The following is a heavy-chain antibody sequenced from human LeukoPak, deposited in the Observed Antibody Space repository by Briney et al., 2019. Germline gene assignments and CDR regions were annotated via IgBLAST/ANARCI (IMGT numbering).Heavy chain of an antibody. CDR1: GFTFSSYA. J-gene: IGHJ6*02. D-gene: IGHD4-11*01. CDR2: ISGSGGST. CDR3: AKALTTAYYYYGMDV. V-gene: IGHV3-23*01. Sequence: GGSLRLSCAASGFTFSSYAMSWVRQAPGKGLEWVSAISGSGGSTYYADSVKGRFTISRDNSKNTLYPQMNSLRAEDTAVYYCAKALTTAYYYYGMDVWGQGTTVTVSS.